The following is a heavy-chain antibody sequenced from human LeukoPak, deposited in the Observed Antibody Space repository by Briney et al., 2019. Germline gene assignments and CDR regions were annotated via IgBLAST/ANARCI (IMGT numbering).Heavy chain of an antibody. V-gene: IGHV1-2*02. CDR1: GYTFTGYY. Sequence: ASVKVSCKASGYTFTGYYMHWVRQAPGQGLEWMGWINPNSGGTNYAQKFQGRVTMTRDTSTSTVYMELSSLRSEDTAVYYCARSYDQHYYYYGMDVWGQGTTVTVSS. J-gene: IGHJ6*02. D-gene: IGHD3-16*01. CDR2: INPNSGGT. CDR3: ARSYDQHYYYYGMDV.